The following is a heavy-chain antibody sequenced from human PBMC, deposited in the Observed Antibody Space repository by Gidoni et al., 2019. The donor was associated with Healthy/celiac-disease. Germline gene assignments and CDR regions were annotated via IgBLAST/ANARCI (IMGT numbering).Heavy chain of an antibody. D-gene: IGHD3-10*01. CDR2: ISGSGGST. CDR1: GFPFSYYA. V-gene: IGHV3-23*01. J-gene: IGHJ4*02. CDR3: AKNGIYGSGTPYYFDY. Sequence: EVQLLESGGGLVQPGGSLRLSCAASGFPFSYYAMSWVRQAPGKGLEWVSAISGSGGSTYYADSVKGRFTISRDNSKNTLFLQMNSLRAEDTAVYYCAKNGIYGSGTPYYFDYWGQGTLVTVSS.